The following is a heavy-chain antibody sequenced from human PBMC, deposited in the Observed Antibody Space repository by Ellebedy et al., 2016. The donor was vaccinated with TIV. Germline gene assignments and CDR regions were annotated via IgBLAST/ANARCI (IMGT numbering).Heavy chain of an antibody. Sequence: GESLKISCAASGFTFSDYYMSWIRQAPGKGLEWVSYISSSGSTIYYADSVKGRFTNSRDNAKTSLYLQMNSLRAEDTAVYYCARMKWWSFDYWGQGTVVTVSS. CDR1: GFTFSDYY. V-gene: IGHV3-11*01. CDR3: ARMKWWSFDY. CDR2: ISSSGSTI. D-gene: IGHD2-15*01. J-gene: IGHJ4*02.